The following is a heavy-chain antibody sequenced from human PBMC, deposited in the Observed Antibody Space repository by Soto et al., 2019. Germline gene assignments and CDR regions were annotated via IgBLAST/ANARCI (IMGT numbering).Heavy chain of an antibody. J-gene: IGHJ6*02. CDR2: IIPIFDTA. Sequence: QVQLVQSGAELRKPGSSVKVSCKASGGTFSDSTINWVRQAPGQRLEWMGGIIPIFDTAHYAEKFQGRVTITAEEATSKSFMEVSTLRSEDTAVYYCARNGTLTRYSFGMGVWGQGTVVSVS. CDR1: GGTFSDST. V-gene: IGHV1-69*01. D-gene: IGHD1-1*01. CDR3: ARNGTLTRYSFGMGV.